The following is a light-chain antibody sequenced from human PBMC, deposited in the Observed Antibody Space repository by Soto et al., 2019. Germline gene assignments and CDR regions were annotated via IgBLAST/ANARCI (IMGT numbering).Light chain of an antibody. V-gene: IGLV1-47*01. J-gene: IGLJ2*01. CDR2: RNN. CDR1: SSNIGTNF. Sequence: QSVLTQPPSASGTPGPRVTISCSGGSSNIGTNFVSWYQLLPGTAPKLLIFRNNQRPSGGPDRFSGSRSGTSAPLAISGLRSEDEADYFCAAWDDNRSALVFGGGTKVTVL. CDR3: AAWDDNRSALV.